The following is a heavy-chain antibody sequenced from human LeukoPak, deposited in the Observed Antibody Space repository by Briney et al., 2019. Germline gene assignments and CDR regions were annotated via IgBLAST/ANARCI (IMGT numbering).Heavy chain of an antibody. CDR2: ISGSGGST. CDR3: AKDQGPVVAATPDY. J-gene: IGHJ4*02. Sequence: GGSLRLSCVASGFTFSSYAMSWVRQAPGKGLEWVSAISGSGGSTYYADSVKGRFTISRDNSKNTLYLQMNSLRAEDTAVYYCAKDQGPVVAATPDYWGQGTLVTVSS. CDR1: GFTFSSYA. D-gene: IGHD2-15*01. V-gene: IGHV3-23*01.